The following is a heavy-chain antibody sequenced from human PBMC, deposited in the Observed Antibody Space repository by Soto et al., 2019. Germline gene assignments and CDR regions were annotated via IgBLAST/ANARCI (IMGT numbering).Heavy chain of an antibody. CDR2: ISGSGGST. CDR3: AKVNDFWSGCADY. D-gene: IGHD3-3*01. V-gene: IGHV3-23*01. J-gene: IGHJ4*02. CDR1: GFTFSSYA. Sequence: GGSLRLSCAASGFTFSSYAMSWVRQAPGKGLEWVSAISGSGGSTYYADSVKGRFTISRDNSKNTLYLQLNSLRAGDTAVYYCAKVNDFWSGCADYWGQGTLVTVSS.